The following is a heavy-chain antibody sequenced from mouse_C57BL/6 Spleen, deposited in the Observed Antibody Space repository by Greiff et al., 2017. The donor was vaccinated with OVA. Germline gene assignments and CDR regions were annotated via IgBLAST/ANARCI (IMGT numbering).Heavy chain of an antibody. CDR3: AAITTVVPFDY. D-gene: IGHD1-1*01. V-gene: IGHV1-81*01. J-gene: IGHJ2*01. CDR2: IYPRSGNT. Sequence: VKVVESGAELARPGASVKLSCKASGYTFTSYGISWVKQRTGQGLEWIGEIYPRSGNTYYNEKFKGKATLTADKSSSTAYMELRSLTSEDSAVYFCAAITTVVPFDYWGQGTTLTVSS. CDR1: GYTFTSYG.